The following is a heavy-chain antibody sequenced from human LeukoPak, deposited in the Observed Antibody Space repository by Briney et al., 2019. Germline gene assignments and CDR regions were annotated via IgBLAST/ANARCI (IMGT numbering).Heavy chain of an antibody. CDR2: IYYSGST. V-gene: IGHV4-59*01. CDR3: ARDRGYGMDV. CDR1: GGSISSYY. Sequence: SETLSLTCTASGGSISSYYWSWIRQPPGKGLEWIGYIYYSGSTNYNTSLKSRVTISVDTSKNQFSLKLSSVTAADTAVYYCARDRGYGMDVWGQGTTVTVSS. J-gene: IGHJ6*02.